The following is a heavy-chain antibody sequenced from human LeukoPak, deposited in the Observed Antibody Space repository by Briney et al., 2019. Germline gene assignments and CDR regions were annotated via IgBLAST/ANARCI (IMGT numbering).Heavy chain of an antibody. J-gene: IGHJ6*02. Sequence: GGSLRLSCAAPGFTFSSYSMNWVRQAPGKGLEWVSFISSGSSYIYYADSVKGRFTISRDNAKNSLYLQMNSLRAEDTAVYYCARNVYSSGSPAYGMDVWGQGTTVTVSS. D-gene: IGHD6-19*01. V-gene: IGHV3-21*01. CDR3: ARNVYSSGSPAYGMDV. CDR2: ISSGSSYI. CDR1: GFTFSSYS.